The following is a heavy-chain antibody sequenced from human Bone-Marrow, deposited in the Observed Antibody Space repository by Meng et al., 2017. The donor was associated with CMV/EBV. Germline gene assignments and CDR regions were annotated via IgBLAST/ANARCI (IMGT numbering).Heavy chain of an antibody. J-gene: IGHJ6*02. CDR2: INPNSGGI. V-gene: IGHV1-2*02. CDR3: ANLGYCSSTSCYRSMDV. D-gene: IGHD2-2*02. CDR1: GYTFTGYY. Sequence: ASVKVSCKASGYTFTGYYMHWVRQAPGQGLEWMGWINPNSGGINYAQKFQGRVTMTRDTSISTAYMELSRLRSDDTAVYYCANLGYCSSTSCYRSMDVWGQGTTVTVAS.